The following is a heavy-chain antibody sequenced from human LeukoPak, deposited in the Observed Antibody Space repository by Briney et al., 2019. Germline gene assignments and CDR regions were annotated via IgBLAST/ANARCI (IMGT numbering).Heavy chain of an antibody. D-gene: IGHD6-13*01. Sequence: GGSLRLSCAASGFTFSDYYMSWIRQAPGKGLEWVSYISYSGSTRYYADSVKGRFTISRDNARNSLYLQMNSLRAEDTAVYYCAKSSSSWLTFFDYWGQGTLVTVSS. CDR2: ISYSGSTR. CDR3: AKSSSSWLTFFDY. CDR1: GFTFSDYY. V-gene: IGHV3-11*01. J-gene: IGHJ4*02.